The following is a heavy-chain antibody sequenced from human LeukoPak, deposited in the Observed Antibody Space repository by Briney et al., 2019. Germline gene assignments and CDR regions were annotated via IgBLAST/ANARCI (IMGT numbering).Heavy chain of an antibody. J-gene: IGHJ6*02. CDR2: ISYDGSNK. CDR1: GFTFSSYA. CDR3: AKLFGYGMDV. V-gene: IGHV3-30-3*02. Sequence: GGSLRLSCAASGFTFSSYAMHWVRQAPGKGLEWVAVISYDGSNKYYADSVKGRFTISRDNSKNTLYLQMNSLRAEDAALYYCAKLFGYGMDVWGQGTTVTVSS. D-gene: IGHD3-3*01.